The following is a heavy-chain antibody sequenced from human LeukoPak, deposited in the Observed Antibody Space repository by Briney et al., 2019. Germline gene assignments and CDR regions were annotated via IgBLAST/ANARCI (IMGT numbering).Heavy chain of an antibody. Sequence: PVKLSCKPSAGTFSSYAISWVRQAPGQGLEWMRGIIPIFGTANYAQKFQGRVTITTDESTSTAYMELSSLRSEDTAVYYCASSIVGATVYFDYWGQGTLVTVSS. J-gene: IGHJ4*02. CDR2: IIPIFGTA. CDR1: AGTFSSYA. V-gene: IGHV1-69*05. D-gene: IGHD1-26*01. CDR3: ASSIVGATVYFDY.